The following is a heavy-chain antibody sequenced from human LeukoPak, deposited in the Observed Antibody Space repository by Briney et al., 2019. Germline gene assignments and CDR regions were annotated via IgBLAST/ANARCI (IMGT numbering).Heavy chain of an antibody. CDR1: GFTFSSDW. D-gene: IGHD6-19*01. J-gene: IGHJ6*04. CDR2: ITNDASST. Sequence: GGSLRLSCAASGFTFSSDWMHWVRQAPGEGLVWVSRITNDASSTSYADSVKGRFTISRDNAKNTLYLEMNSLRAEDTAVYYCARRYSSGWYNYYYGMDVWGKGTTVTVSS. V-gene: IGHV3-74*01. CDR3: ARRYSSGWYNYYYGMDV.